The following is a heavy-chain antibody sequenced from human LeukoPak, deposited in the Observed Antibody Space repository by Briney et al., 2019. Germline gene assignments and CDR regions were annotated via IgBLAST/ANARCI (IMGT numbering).Heavy chain of an antibody. V-gene: IGHV3-7*01. CDR2: IKQDGSEK. Sequence: GGSLRLSCAASGFTFSNYWMSWVRQAPGKGLEWVANIKQDGSEKSYVGSVKGRFTISRDNAKNSLYLQMNSLSAEDTAVYYCAREAYWGQGTLATVSS. CDR1: GFTFSNYW. CDR3: AREAY. J-gene: IGHJ4*02.